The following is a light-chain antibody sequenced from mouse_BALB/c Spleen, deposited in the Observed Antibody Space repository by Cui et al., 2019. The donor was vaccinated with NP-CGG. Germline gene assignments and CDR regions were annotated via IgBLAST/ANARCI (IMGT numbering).Light chain of an antibody. CDR1: TGAVTTNNY. CDR3: APWYSNHWV. J-gene: IGLJ1*01. Sequence: QAVVTQESALTTSPGETVTFPCRSSTGAVTTNNYANWVQEKPDHLFTGLIGGTNNRGPGVLARFSGSLIGDKAALTITGAETDNEAIYFCAPWYSNHWVFGGGTKLTVL. CDR2: GTN. V-gene: IGLV1*01.